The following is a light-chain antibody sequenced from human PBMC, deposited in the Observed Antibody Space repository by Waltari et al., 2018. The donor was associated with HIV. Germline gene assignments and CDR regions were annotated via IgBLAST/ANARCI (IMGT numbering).Light chain of an antibody. CDR2: DVS. CDR3: SSYTSSSTLV. V-gene: IGLV2-14*03. J-gene: IGLJ2*01. Sequence: QSALTQPASVSGSPGQSITISCTGTSSDVGGYNYVSWYQQQPGKAPQRMIYDVSNRASGVSNRFSGPKSGNTASLTISGLQAEDEADYYCSSYTSSSTLVFGGGTKLTVL. CDR1: SSDVGGYNY.